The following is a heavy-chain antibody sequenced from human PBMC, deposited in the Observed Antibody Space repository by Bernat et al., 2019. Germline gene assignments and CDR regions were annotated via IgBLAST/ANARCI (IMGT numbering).Heavy chain of an antibody. Sequence: VQLVESGGGVVQPGRSLRLSCAASGFTFSSYGMHWVRQAPGKGLEWVSTITGGGGNTYYADSVKGRFTVSRDNSRNTLYLQMNSLRAEDTAVYYCAKDPNGDYTGAFDMWGHGTMVTVSS. D-gene: IGHD4-17*01. CDR2: ITGGGGNT. V-gene: IGHV3-23*04. CDR1: GFTFSSYG. CDR3: AKDPNGDYTGAFDM. J-gene: IGHJ3*02.